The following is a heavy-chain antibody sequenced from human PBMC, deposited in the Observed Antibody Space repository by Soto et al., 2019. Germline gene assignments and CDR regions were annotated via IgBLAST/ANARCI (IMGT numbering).Heavy chain of an antibody. D-gene: IGHD4-17*01. CDR1: GGSISSYY. Sequence: SSETLSLTCTVSGGSISSYYWSWIRQPPGKGLEWIGYIYYSGSTNYNPSLKSRVTISVDTSKNQFSLKLSSVTAADTAVYYCARQHGDYPDYWGQGTLDIGSS. V-gene: IGHV4-59*08. CDR2: IYYSGST. CDR3: ARQHGDYPDY. J-gene: IGHJ4*02.